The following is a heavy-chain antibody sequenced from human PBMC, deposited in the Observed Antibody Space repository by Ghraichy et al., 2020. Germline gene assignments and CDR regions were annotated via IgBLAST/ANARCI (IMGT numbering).Heavy chain of an antibody. Sequence: GGSLRLSCAASGFPFSSYWMSWVRQAPGKGLEWEANIKQDGSEKYYVDSVKGRFTISRDNAKNTLYLQMDSLRAEDTAVYYCARVRGDYFGSGSYYDPYFDYWGQGTLVTVSS. CDR3: ARVRGDYFGSGSYYDPYFDY. CDR2: IKQDGSEK. CDR1: GFPFSSYW. J-gene: IGHJ4*02. D-gene: IGHD3-10*01. V-gene: IGHV3-7*01.